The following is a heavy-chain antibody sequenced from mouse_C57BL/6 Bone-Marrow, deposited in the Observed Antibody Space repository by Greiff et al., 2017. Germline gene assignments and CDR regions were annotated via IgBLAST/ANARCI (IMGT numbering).Heavy chain of an antibody. V-gene: IGHV1-54*01. Sequence: QVQLQHSGAELVRPGTSVKVSCKASGYAFTNYLIEWVKQRPGQGLEWIGVINPGSGGTNYNEKFKGKATLTADKSSSTAYMQLSSLTSEDSAVYFCARGNAMDYWVQGTSVTVSS. J-gene: IGHJ4*01. CDR3: ARGNAMDY. CDR1: GYAFTNYL. CDR2: INPGSGGT.